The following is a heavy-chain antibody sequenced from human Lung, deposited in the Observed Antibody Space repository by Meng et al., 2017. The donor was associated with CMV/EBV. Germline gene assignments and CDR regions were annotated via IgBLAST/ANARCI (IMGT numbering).Heavy chain of an antibody. Sequence: SLKISXVASRLTHFKSYSMHWVRQAPGKGLEWVAILSYDGSQRYYTDSVKGRFTISRDNSMDTMYLQMNSLRPVDTAVYYCARAAFCSSSTCWYGMDVWGQGTTVTVSS. V-gene: IGHV3-30*14. CDR2: LSYDGSQR. CDR3: ARAAFCSSSTCWYGMDV. J-gene: IGHJ6*02. D-gene: IGHD2-2*01. CDR1: RLTHFKSYS.